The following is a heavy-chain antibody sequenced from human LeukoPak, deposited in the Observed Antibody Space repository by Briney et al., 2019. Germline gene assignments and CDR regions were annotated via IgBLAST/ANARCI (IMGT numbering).Heavy chain of an antibody. V-gene: IGHV3-23*01. CDR3: ARDATPPKGSIFDY. J-gene: IGHJ4*02. Sequence: GGSLRLSCAASGFTFSSYAMSWVGQAPGKGLKWVSAFSGIGGRTYYADSVKGRLTISRDNSKNTLYLQMNSLRAEDPAVYYCARDATPPKGSIFDYWGQGTLVTVSS. CDR1: GFTFSSYA. D-gene: IGHD2-15*01. CDR2: FSGIGGRT.